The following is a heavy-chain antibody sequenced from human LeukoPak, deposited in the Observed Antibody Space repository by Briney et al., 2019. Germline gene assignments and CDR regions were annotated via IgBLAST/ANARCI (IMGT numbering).Heavy chain of an antibody. CDR1: GFTFDDYA. CDR2: ISSSSSYI. Sequence: GGSLRLSCAASGFTFDDYAMHWVRQAPGKGLEWVSSISSSSSYIYYADSMKGRITVSRDNAKNSLYLQMNSLRAEDAAVYYCARGVGATPAFFDYWGQGTLVTVSS. CDR3: ARGVGATPAFFDY. V-gene: IGHV3-21*01. J-gene: IGHJ4*02. D-gene: IGHD1-26*01.